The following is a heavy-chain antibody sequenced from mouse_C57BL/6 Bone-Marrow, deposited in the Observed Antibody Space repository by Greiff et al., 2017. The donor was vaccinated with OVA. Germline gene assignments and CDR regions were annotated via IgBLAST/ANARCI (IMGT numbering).Heavy chain of an antibody. CDR3: ARRRWDWFAY. D-gene: IGHD1-1*02. Sequence: QVQLQQPGAELVKPGASVKLSCKASGYTFTSYWMHWVKQRPGHGLEWIGMIHPNSGSTNYNEKFKSKATLTVDKSSSTADMQLSSLTSEDSAVYYCARRRWDWFAYWGQGTLVTVSA. V-gene: IGHV1-64*01. CDR1: GYTFTSYW. CDR2: IHPNSGST. J-gene: IGHJ3*01.